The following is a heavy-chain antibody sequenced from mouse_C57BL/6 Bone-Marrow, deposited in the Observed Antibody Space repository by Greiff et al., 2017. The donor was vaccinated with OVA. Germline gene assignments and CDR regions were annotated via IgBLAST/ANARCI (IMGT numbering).Heavy chain of an antibody. CDR1: GISITTGNYR. D-gene: IGHD1-1*01. Sequence: DVKLVESGPGLVKPSQTVFLTCTVTGISITTGNYRWSWIRQFPGNKLEWIGYIYYSGTITYNPSLTSRTTITRDTPKNQFFLEMNSLTAEDTATYYCAREITSGYFDYWGQGTTLTVSS. CDR3: AREITSGYFDY. V-gene: IGHV3-5*01. CDR2: IYYSGTI. J-gene: IGHJ2*01.